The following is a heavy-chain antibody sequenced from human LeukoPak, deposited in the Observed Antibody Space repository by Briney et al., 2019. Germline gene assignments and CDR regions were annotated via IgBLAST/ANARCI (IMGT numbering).Heavy chain of an antibody. J-gene: IGHJ4*02. V-gene: IGHV3-21*01. CDR3: ARDLAVYAQYFDY. Sequence: GGSLRLSCAASGFTFSSYSMNWVRQAPGKGLEWVSSISSSSSYIYYADSVKGRFTISRDNAKNSLYLQMNSLRAEDTAVYYCARDLAVYAQYFDYWGQGTLVTVSS. CDR2: ISSSSSYI. CDR1: GFTFSSYS. D-gene: IGHD2-8*01.